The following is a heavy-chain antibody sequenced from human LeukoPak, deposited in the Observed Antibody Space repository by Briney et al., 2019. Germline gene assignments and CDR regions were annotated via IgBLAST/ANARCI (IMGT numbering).Heavy chain of an antibody. CDR1: GFTFSSYA. D-gene: IGHD2-2*02. CDR2: ISASGGST. CDR3: AKSLGYCSSTSCYIHFFDY. J-gene: IGHJ4*02. Sequence: GGSLRLSCAASGFTFSSYAMSWVRRAPGKGLEWVSAISASGGSTYYADSVKGRFTISRDNSKNTLYLQMNSLRAEDTAVYYCAKSLGYCSSTSCYIHFFDYWGQGTLVTVSS. V-gene: IGHV3-23*01.